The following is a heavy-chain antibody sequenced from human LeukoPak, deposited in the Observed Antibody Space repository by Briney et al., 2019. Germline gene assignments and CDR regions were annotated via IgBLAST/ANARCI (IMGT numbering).Heavy chain of an antibody. CDR1: GYTFTGYY. J-gene: IGHJ4*02. V-gene: IGHV1-2*02. CDR3: ARDFAPAGQSEWALDY. D-gene: IGHD1-26*01. Sequence: ASVKVSCKASGYTFTGYYMHWVRQAPGQGLEWMGWINPNSGGTNYAQKFQGRVTMTRDTSISTACMELSRLRSEDTAVYYCARDFAPAGQSEWALDYWGQGTLVTVSS. CDR2: INPNSGGT.